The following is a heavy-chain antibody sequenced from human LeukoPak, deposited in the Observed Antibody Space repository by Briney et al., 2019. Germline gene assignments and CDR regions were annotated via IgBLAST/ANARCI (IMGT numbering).Heavy chain of an antibody. V-gene: IGHV1-24*01. CDR2: FDPEDGET. CDR1: GYTLTELS. D-gene: IGHD5-18*01. Sequence: ASVKVSCKVSGYTLTELSMHWVRQAPGKGLERMGGFDPEDGETIYAQKFQGRVTMTEDTSTDTAYMELSSLRSEDTAVYYCATARLGYSYGWPLGYRGQGTLVTVSS. CDR3: ATARLGYSYGWPLGY. J-gene: IGHJ4*02.